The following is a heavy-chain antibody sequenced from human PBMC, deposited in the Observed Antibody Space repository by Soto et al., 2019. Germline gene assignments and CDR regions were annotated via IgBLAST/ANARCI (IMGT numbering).Heavy chain of an antibody. CDR1: GFTFSSYA. CDR2: ISGSGGST. V-gene: IGHV3-23*01. CDR3: ARRSSGWYFDY. Sequence: EVQVLESGGGLVQPGGSLRLSCAASGFTFSSYAMNWVRQAPGKGLEWVSVISGSGGSTYYADSVKGRFTISRDNSKNTLYLQMNSLRVEDTAVYYCARRSSGWYFDYWGQGTLVTVSS. D-gene: IGHD6-19*01. J-gene: IGHJ4*02.